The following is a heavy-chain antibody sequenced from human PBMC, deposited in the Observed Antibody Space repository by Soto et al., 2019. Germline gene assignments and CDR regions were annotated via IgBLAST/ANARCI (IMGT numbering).Heavy chain of an antibody. CDR2: IYPGDSDT. J-gene: IGHJ3*02. D-gene: IGHD3-22*01. Sequence: GESLKISCKGSGYSFTSYWIGWVRQMPGKGLEWMGIIYPGDSDTRYSPSFQGQVTISADKSISTAYLQWSSLKASDTAMYYCARPNYYDSSGYYGADAFDIWGQGTMVTVSS. CDR3: ARPNYYDSSGYYGADAFDI. CDR1: GYSFTSYW. V-gene: IGHV5-51*01.